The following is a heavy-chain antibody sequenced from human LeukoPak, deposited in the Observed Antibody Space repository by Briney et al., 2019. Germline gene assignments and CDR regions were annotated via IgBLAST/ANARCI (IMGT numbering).Heavy chain of an antibody. J-gene: IGHJ4*02. CDR3: AKAHPGFDY. V-gene: IGHV3-21*01. CDR1: GFTFTSYT. Sequence: GGSLRLSCAASGFTFTSYTMNWVRQAPGKGLEWVASIGTTSTFIHYADSVKGRFTISRDNAKDSLFLQMNTLRAEDTAVYYCAKAHPGFDYWGQGALVTVSS. CDR2: IGTTSTFI.